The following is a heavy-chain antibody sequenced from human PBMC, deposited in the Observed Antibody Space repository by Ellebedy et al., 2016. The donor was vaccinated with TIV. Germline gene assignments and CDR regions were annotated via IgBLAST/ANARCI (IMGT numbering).Heavy chain of an antibody. V-gene: IGHV3-30*04. D-gene: IGHD3-10*02. CDR1: GFTFSSYA. CDR3: ARSPGLVVRGLFDY. Sequence: GESLKISXAASGFTFSSYAMHWVRQAPGKGLEWVAVISYDGSNKYYADSVKGRFTISRDNSKNTLYLQMNSLRAEDTAVYYCARSPGLVVRGLFDYWGQGTLVTVSS. CDR2: ISYDGSNK. J-gene: IGHJ4*02.